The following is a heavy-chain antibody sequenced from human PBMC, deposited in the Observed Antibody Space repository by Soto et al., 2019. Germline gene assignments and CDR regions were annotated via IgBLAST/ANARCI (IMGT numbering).Heavy chain of an antibody. CDR1: GFPFNNYY. CDR3: TRGAGGWNYYYAMDV. Sequence: GGSLRLSCTASGFPFNNYYMTWVRQASGKGLEWVASIKEDGNEKYYVDSVKGRFTISRDNAKNSLSLQMNSLRAEDTAVYFCTRGAGGWNYYYAMDVWGPGATVTVSS. D-gene: IGHD6-19*01. V-gene: IGHV3-7*03. CDR2: IKEDGNEK. J-gene: IGHJ6*02.